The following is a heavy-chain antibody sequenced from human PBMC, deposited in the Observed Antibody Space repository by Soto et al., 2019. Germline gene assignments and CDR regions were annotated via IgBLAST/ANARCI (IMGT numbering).Heavy chain of an antibody. J-gene: IGHJ6*02. Sequence: PGGSLRLSCAASGFTFSSSAMSWVRQAPGKGLEWVSSISSSSSYIYYADSVKGRFTISRDNAWNALYLQMNSLRAEDTAVYHCARPLAAGCYYYFYGMDVWGQGTTVTVSS. V-gene: IGHV3-21*01. CDR2: ISSSSSYI. D-gene: IGHD6-13*01. CDR3: ARPLAAGCYYYFYGMDV. CDR1: GFTFSSSA.